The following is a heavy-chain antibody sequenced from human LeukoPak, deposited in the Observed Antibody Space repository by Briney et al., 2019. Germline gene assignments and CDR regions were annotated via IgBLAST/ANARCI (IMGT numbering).Heavy chain of an antibody. V-gene: IGHV4-59*08. CDR3: ARPYTSGWYGVFDI. CDR2: ISYSGST. J-gene: IGHJ3*02. CDR1: GGSISSYY. D-gene: IGHD6-19*01. Sequence: PSETLSLTCTVSGGSISSYYWSWIRQSRGKGLEWIGYISYSGSTNYNPSLKSRVTISVDTSKNQSSLKLSSVAAADTAVYYCARPYTSGWYGVFDIWGQGTMVTVSS.